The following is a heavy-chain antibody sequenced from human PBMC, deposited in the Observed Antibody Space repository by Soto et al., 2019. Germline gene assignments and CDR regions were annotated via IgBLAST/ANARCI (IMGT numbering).Heavy chain of an antibody. Sequence: EVPLLESGGGLVQPGGSLRLSCAASGCPFSNYAVTWFRQAPGKGLEWVSTISGSGGSTYYADSVKGRCTISSDNSKNTLYLQMNSLRAEDTAVYYFAKDQGSSWYEIDYWGQGTLVTVSS. CDR1: GCPFSNYA. J-gene: IGHJ4*02. CDR3: AKDQGSSWYEIDY. V-gene: IGHV3-23*01. D-gene: IGHD6-13*01. CDR2: ISGSGGST.